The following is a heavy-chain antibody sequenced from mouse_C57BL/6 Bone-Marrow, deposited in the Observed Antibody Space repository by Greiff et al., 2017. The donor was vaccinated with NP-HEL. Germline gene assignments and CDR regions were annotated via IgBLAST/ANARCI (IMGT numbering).Heavy chain of an antibody. J-gene: IGHJ2*01. Sequence: DVMLVESGGGLVKPGGSLKLSCAASGFTFSDYGMHWVRQAPEKRLEWVAYISSGSSTIYYADTVKGRFTISRDNAKNTLFLQMTSLRSEDTAMYYCARSFTVYWGQGTTLTVSS. V-gene: IGHV5-17*01. CDR3: ARSFTVY. D-gene: IGHD1-1*01. CDR2: ISSGSSTI. CDR1: GFTFSDYG.